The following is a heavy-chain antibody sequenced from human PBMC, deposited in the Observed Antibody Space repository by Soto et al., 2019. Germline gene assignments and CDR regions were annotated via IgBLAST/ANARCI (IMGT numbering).Heavy chain of an antibody. J-gene: IGHJ4*02. V-gene: IGHV1-58*01. CDR3: AAARATVVKGFDY. Sequence: SVKVSCKASGFTFTSSAVQWVRQARGQRLEWIGWIVVGSGNTNYAQKFQERATITRDMSTSTAYMELSSLRSEDTAVYYCAAARATVVKGFDYWGQGTLVT. CDR2: IVVGSGNT. D-gene: IGHD4-17*01. CDR1: GFTFTSSA.